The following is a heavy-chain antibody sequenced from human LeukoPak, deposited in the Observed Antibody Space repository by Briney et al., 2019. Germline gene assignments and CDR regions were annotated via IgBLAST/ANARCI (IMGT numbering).Heavy chain of an antibody. CDR1: GYTFTGYY. V-gene: IGHV1-2*06. Sequence: ASVKVSCKASGYTFTGYYMHWVRQAPGQGLEWMARINPNSGGTNYAQEFQGRVTMTRDTSISTAYMELSRLRSDDTAVYYCARGWRLRYFDWLLSPDYYGMDVWGQGTTVTVSS. D-gene: IGHD3-9*01. J-gene: IGHJ6*02. CDR3: ARGWRLRYFDWLLSPDYYGMDV. CDR2: INPNSGGT.